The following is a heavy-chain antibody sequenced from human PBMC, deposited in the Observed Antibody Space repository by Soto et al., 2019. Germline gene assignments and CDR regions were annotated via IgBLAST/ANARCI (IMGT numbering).Heavy chain of an antibody. CDR1: GGTFSSYA. CDR3: AREVGATLNWFDP. J-gene: IGHJ5*02. CDR2: IIPIFDTA. Sequence: ASVKVSCKASGGTFSSYAISWVRQAPGQGLEWMGGIIPIFDTANYAQKFQGRVTITADESTSTAYMELSSLRSEDTAVYYCAREVGATLNWFDPWGQGTLVTVSS. V-gene: IGHV1-69*13. D-gene: IGHD1-26*01.